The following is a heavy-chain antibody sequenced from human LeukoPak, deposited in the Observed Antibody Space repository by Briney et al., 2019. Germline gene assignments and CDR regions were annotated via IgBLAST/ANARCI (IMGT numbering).Heavy chain of an antibody. Sequence: ASVKVSCKASGYTFTGYYMHWVRQAPGQGLEWMGWINPNSGGTNYAQKFQGWVTMNRDTSISTAYMELSMLRSEDTAVYYCARRGQGYEDYFADWGQGTLVTVCS. CDR3: ARRGQGYEDYFAD. J-gene: IGHJ4*02. V-gene: IGHV1-2*04. CDR1: GYTFTGYY. CDR2: INPNSGGT. D-gene: IGHD5-12*01.